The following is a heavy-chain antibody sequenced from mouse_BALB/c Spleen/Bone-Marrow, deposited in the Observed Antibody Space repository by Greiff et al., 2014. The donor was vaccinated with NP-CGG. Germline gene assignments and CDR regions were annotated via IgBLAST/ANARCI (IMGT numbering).Heavy chain of an antibody. Sequence: EVQVVESGGGLVQPGGSRKLSCAASGFTFSSFGMHWVRQAPEKGLEWVAYISSGSSTIYYADTVKGRFTISRDNPKNTLFLQMTSLRSEDTAMYYCARGDYDYAMDYWGQGTSVTVSS. CDR3: ARGDYDYAMDY. J-gene: IGHJ4*01. CDR1: GFTFSSFG. D-gene: IGHD2-4*01. V-gene: IGHV5-17*02. CDR2: ISSGSSTI.